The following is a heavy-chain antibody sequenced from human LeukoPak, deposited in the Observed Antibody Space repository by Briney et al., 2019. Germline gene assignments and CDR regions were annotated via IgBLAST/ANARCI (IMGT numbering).Heavy chain of an antibody. CDR3: ARDAGDYGDYWAYDY. CDR1: GGSISSYY. V-gene: IGHV4-4*07. D-gene: IGHD4-17*01. CDR2: IYTSGST. Sequence: SETPSLTCAVSGGSISSYYWSWIRQPAGKGLEWIGRIYTSGSTNYNPSLKSRVTMSVDTSKNQFSLKLSSVTAADTAVYYCARDAGDYGDYWAYDYWGQGTLVTVSS. J-gene: IGHJ4*02.